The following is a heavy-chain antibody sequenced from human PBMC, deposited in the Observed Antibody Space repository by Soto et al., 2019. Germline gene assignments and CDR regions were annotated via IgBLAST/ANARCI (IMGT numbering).Heavy chain of an antibody. CDR2: IFYSGST. J-gene: IGHJ4*01. CDR1: GASIGASY. CDR3: ARVSTVPQLDH. D-gene: IGHD2-8*01. Sequence: SETLSLTWTVSGASIGASYWRWIRQSPGKGLEWMGYIFYSGSTNYSPSLNSRVSMTVDSSKNQVSLTLSSVTAADTAVYYCARVSTVPQLDHWGPGMLVTVPS. V-gene: IGHV4-59*01.